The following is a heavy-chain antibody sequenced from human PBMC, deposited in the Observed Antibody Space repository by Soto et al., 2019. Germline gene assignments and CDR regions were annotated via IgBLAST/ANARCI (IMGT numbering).Heavy chain of an antibody. V-gene: IGHV4-59*01. CDR2: IYHSGRT. CDR3: AKGDSTTPGDSFDI. J-gene: IGHJ3*02. CDR1: GGSISFYN. Sequence: QVQLQESGPGLVKPSETLSLTCSVSGGSISFYNWNWIRQSPGKGLEWIGYIYHSGRTNYNPSLKSRVTISVDTSKDQFSLQLSAVTAADTAVYYCAKGDSTTPGDSFDIWGQGTMVTVSP. D-gene: IGHD6-13*01.